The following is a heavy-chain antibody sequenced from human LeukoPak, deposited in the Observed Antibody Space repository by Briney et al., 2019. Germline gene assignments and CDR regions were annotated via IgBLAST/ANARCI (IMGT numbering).Heavy chain of an antibody. CDR1: GYTFTSYG. CDR3: ARTYYYDSSGYYHQVPPFDY. V-gene: IGHV1-18*01. Sequence: GASVKVSCKASGYTFTSYGISWVRQAPGQGLEWMGWISAYNGNTNYAQKLQGRVTMTTDTSTSTAYMELRSLRSDDTAVYYCARTYYYDSSGYYHQVPPFDYWGQGTLVTVSS. D-gene: IGHD3-22*01. J-gene: IGHJ4*02. CDR2: ISAYNGNT.